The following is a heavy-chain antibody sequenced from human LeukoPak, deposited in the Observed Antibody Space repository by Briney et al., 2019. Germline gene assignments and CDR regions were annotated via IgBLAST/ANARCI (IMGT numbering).Heavy chain of an antibody. J-gene: IGHJ5*02. Sequence: ASVKVSCKASGGTFSSYAISWVRQAPGQGLEWMGGIIPIFGTAKYAQKFQGRVTITADESTSTAYMELSSLRSEDTAVYYCARPHLNRSCSSTSCYHWFDPWGQGTLVTVSS. CDR3: ARPHLNRSCSSTSCYHWFDP. CDR2: IIPIFGTA. V-gene: IGHV1-69*13. D-gene: IGHD2-2*01. CDR1: GGTFSSYA.